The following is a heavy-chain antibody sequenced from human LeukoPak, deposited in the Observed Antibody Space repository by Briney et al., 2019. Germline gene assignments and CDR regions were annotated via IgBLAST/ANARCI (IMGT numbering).Heavy chain of an antibody. Sequence: SETLSLTCTVSGDSISSYYWSWIRQPPGKGLEWIGYMYYSGSTSYNPSLKSRVTISVDTSKNQFSLKLSSVTAADTAVYYCARVVDCSSSSCYSGYYYHAMDVWGQGTTVTVSS. V-gene: IGHV4-59*01. CDR3: ARVVDCSSSSCYSGYYYHAMDV. CDR2: MYYSGST. D-gene: IGHD2-2*01. CDR1: GDSISSYY. J-gene: IGHJ6*02.